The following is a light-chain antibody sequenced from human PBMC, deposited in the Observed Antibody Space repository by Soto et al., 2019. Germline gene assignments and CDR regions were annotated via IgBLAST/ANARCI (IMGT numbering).Light chain of an antibody. J-gene: IGLJ2*01. Sequence: QSALTQPASVSGSPGQSITISCTGTSSDIESYNLVSWYQQYPGKAPQLIIHEVSKWPSGVSDRFSGSKSGTTASLTISGLQAEDEAYYYCCAYAGSRVIFGGGTKVTVL. CDR1: SSDIESYNL. CDR2: EVS. V-gene: IGLV2-23*02. CDR3: CAYAGSRVI.